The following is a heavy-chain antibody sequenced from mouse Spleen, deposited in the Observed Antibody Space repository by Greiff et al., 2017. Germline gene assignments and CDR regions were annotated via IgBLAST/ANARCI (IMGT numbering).Heavy chain of an antibody. V-gene: IGHV2-6-1*01. J-gene: IGHJ3*01. CDR3: ARPHYYGSSYSFAY. Sequence: VQLQQSGPGLVAPSQSLSITCTISGFSLTSYGVHWVRQPPGKGLEWLVVIWSDGSTTYNSALKSRLSISKDNSKSQFFLKMNSLQTDDTAMYYCARPHYYGSSYSFAYWGQGTLVTVSA. CDR1: GFSLTSYG. CDR2: IWSDGST. D-gene: IGHD1-1*01.